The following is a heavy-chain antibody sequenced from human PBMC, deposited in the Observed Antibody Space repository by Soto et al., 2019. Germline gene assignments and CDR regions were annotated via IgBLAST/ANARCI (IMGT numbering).Heavy chain of an antibody. J-gene: IGHJ4*02. CDR1: GGSISSGGYS. CDR2: IYHSGST. D-gene: IGHD6-13*01. Sequence: TLSLTCAVSGGSISSGGYSWSWIRQPPGKGLEWIGYIYHSGSTYYNPSLKSRVTISVDTSKNQFSLKLSSVTAADTAVYYCARLYPPLRGSSWLDYWGQGTLVTVSS. CDR3: ARLYPPLRGSSWLDY. V-gene: IGHV4-30-2*01.